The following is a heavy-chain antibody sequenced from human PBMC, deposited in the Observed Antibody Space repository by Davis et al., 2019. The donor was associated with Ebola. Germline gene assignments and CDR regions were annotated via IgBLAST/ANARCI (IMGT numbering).Heavy chain of an antibody. J-gene: IGHJ3*01. CDR3: ARDRQGSASAPTLFPLVSCENSRSDV. V-gene: IGHV3-48*02. D-gene: IGHD3-10*01. CDR1: GFTFSIYR. CDR2: ISTSSSTI. Sequence: GESLKISCAASGFTFSIYRMSWVRQAPGKGLEWLSYISTSSSTIFYADSVKGRFTISRDNAKNSLYLQMNSLKDEDTAIYYCARDRQGSASAPTLFPLVSCENSRSDV.